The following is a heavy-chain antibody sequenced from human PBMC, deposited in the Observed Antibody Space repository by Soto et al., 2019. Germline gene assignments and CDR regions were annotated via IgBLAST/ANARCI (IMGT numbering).Heavy chain of an antibody. D-gene: IGHD2-15*01. Sequence: ASVKVSCKASGYTFTGYYMHWVRQAPGQGLEWMGWINPNSGGTNYAQKFQGWVTRTRDTSISTAYMELSRLRSDDTAVYYCARDNCSGGSCYFDLGWFDPWGQGTLVTVSS. CDR3: ARDNCSGGSCYFDLGWFDP. V-gene: IGHV1-2*04. CDR1: GYTFTGYY. J-gene: IGHJ5*02. CDR2: INPNSGGT.